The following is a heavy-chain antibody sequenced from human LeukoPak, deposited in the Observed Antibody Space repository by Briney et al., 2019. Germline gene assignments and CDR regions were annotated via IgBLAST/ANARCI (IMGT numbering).Heavy chain of an antibody. D-gene: IGHD4-17*01. J-gene: IGHJ5*02. CDR3: ARDSDDYGDYFWFDP. CDR1: GGTFSSYA. V-gene: IGHV1-69*01. CDR2: IIPIFGTA. Sequence: XVKVSCKASGGTFSSYAISWVRQAPGQGLEWMGGIIPIFGTANYAQRFQGRVTITADESASTAYMELSSLRSEDTAVYYCARDSDDYGDYFWFDPWGQGTLVTVSS.